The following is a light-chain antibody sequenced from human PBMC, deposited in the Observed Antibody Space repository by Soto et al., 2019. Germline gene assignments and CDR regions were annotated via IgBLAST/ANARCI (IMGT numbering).Light chain of an antibody. J-gene: IGLJ2*01. CDR3: AAWDDSLNGVL. V-gene: IGLV1-44*01. CDR1: RSNIGTNT. CDR2: ASD. Sequence: QSVLTQPPSASGTPGQRVTISCSGSRSNIGTNTVNWYQQLPGTAPKLLIYASDQRPSGVPDRFSGSKSGTSASLAISGLQSEDEGDYYCAAWDDSLNGVLFGGGTKVTVL.